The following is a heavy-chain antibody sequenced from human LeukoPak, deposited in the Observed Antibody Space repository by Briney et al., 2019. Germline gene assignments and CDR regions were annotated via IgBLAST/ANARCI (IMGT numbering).Heavy chain of an antibody. V-gene: IGHV4-34*08. D-gene: IGHD1-1*01. CDR3: ATNQGRLHGRLESYFDP. Sequence: GSLRLSCAASGFTVSSNYMSWVRQAPGKGLEWIGEINHSGSTNYNPSLKSRVTISVDTSKNQFSLKLSSVTAADTAVYYCATNQGRLHGRLESYFDPWGQGTLVTVSS. CDR2: INHSGST. CDR1: GFTVSSNY. J-gene: IGHJ5*02.